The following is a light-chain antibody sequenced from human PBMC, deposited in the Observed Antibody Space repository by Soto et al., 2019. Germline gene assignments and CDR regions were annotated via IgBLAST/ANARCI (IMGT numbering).Light chain of an antibody. V-gene: IGLV2-14*01. J-gene: IGLJ2*01. Sequence: QSALTQPASVSGSPGQSITISCTGTSSDVGGYKFVSWYQHHPGKVPKLLIYEVTNRPSGVSNRFSGSKSGDTASLTISGLQSEDEAHYYCSSYTSSSTLIFGGGTKVTVL. CDR3: SSYTSSSTLI. CDR2: EVT. CDR1: SSDVGGYKF.